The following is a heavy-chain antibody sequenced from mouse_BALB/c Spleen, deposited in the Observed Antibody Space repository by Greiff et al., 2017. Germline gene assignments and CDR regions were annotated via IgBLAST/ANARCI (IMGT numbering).Heavy chain of an antibody. Sequence: VQLKESGPSLVKPSQTLSLTCSVTGDSITSGYWNWIRKFPGNKLEYMGYISYSGSTYYNPSLKSRISITRDTSKNQYYLQLNSVTTEDTATYYCASRSTMITAWFAYWGQGTLVTVSA. V-gene: IGHV3-8*02. CDR1: GDSITSGY. D-gene: IGHD2-4*01. CDR3: ASRSTMITAWFAY. J-gene: IGHJ3*01. CDR2: ISYSGST.